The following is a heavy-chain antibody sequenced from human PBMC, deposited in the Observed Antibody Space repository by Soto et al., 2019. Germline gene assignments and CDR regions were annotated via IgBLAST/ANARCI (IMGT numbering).Heavy chain of an antibody. CDR2: INHSGSN. Sequence: SETLSLTCAVYGGSLSGYYWSWIRQPPEKGLEWVGEINHSGSNNYNPSPKRRVTISLETSKNQLSLKLSSVTAADPAGYYCGRGRAEHLNWFDPWGQGTLVTV. V-gene: IGHV4-34*01. J-gene: IGHJ5*02. CDR1: GGSLSGYY. CDR3: GRGRAEHLNWFDP.